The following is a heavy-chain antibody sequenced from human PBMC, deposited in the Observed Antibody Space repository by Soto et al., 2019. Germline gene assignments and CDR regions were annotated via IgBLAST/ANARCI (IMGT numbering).Heavy chain of an antibody. Sequence: SETLSLTCTVSGGSISSGGYYWSWIRQHPGKGLEWIGYIYYSGSTYYNPSLKSRVTISVDTSKNQFSLKLSSVTAADTAVYYCASHCSGGSCYSWHYFDYWGQGTLVTVSS. CDR1: GGSISSGGYY. CDR2: IYYSGST. J-gene: IGHJ4*02. D-gene: IGHD2-15*01. V-gene: IGHV4-31*03. CDR3: ASHCSGGSCYSWHYFDY.